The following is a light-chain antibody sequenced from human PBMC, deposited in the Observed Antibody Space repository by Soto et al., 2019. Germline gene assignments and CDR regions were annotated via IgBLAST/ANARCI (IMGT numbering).Light chain of an antibody. CDR2: NVF. J-gene: IGKJ4*01. V-gene: IGKV1D-12*01. CDR1: QGVDRY. CDR3: QQADRVLT. Sequence: DTQVAQSPSSVSASVGDTITITCRASQGVDRYLAWYQQRAGGAPKLLIHNVFTLQRGVPPRFRGSVSGTDFRGGIANLQPEDFATYFCQQADRVLTFGGGTRVDIK.